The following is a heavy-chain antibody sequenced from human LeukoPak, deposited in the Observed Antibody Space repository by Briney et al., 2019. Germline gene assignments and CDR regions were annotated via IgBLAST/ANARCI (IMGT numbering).Heavy chain of an antibody. CDR2: IYSGGST. Sequence: GGSLTLSCAASGFTFTKAWMSWARQAPGKGLEWVSVIYSGGSTYYADSVKGRFTISRDNSKNTLYLQMNSLRAEDTAVYYCARSTYYYDSSGYYYPYYFDYWGQGTLVTVSS. D-gene: IGHD3-22*01. CDR1: GFTFTKAW. CDR3: ARSTYYYDSSGYYYPYYFDY. J-gene: IGHJ4*02. V-gene: IGHV3-53*01.